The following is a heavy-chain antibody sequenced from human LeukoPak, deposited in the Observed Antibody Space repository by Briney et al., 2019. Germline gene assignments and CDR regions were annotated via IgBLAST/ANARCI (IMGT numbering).Heavy chain of an antibody. CDR3: ARVGATRNYFDY. D-gene: IGHD1-26*01. Sequence: ASVTVSCKAPGYTFTSYGISWVRQAPGQGLEWMGWISAYNGNTNYAQKLQGRVTMTTDTSTSTAYMELRSLRSDDTAVYYCARVGATRNYFDYWGQGTLVTVSS. J-gene: IGHJ4*02. V-gene: IGHV1-18*01. CDR1: GYTFTSYG. CDR2: ISAYNGNT.